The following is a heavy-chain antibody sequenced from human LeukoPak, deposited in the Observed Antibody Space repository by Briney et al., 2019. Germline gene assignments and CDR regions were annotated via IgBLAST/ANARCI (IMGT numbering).Heavy chain of an antibody. Sequence: ASVKVSCKASGGTFSSYAISWVRQAPGQGLEWMGIINPSGGSTSYAQKFQGRVTMTRDMSTSTVYMELSSLRSEDTAVYYCARDSSSGWHLYYYYYMDVWGKGTTVTVSS. CDR2: INPSGGST. V-gene: IGHV1-46*01. CDR3: ARDSSSGWHLYYYYYMDV. D-gene: IGHD6-19*01. J-gene: IGHJ6*03. CDR1: GGTFSSYA.